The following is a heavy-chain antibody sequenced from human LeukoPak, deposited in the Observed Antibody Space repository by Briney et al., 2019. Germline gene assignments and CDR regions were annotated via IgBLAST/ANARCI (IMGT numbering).Heavy chain of an antibody. Sequence: SETLSLTCTVSGSSINNNFWTWIRQPPGKGLEWTGYIYSSGSASYNPSIKSRVIISGDTSKNQISLKLTSVTAADTAVYFCARHRDYYDTWGRGTLVTVSS. D-gene: IGHD3-22*01. CDR1: GSSINNNF. J-gene: IGHJ4*01. V-gene: IGHV4-59*08. CDR3: ARHRDYYDT. CDR2: IYSSGSA.